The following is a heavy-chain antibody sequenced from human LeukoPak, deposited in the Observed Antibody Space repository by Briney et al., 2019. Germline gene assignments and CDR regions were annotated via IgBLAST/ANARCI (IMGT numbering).Heavy chain of an antibody. Sequence: KAGGSLRLSCAASGFTVSSNYMTWVRQAPGKGLEWVGRIKGRCDGSATEYGAPVEDRFVISRDYLRETLYLQMNSLKIDDTAVYYCTTDSPLVTRYNSFQPWGQGTLVTVSS. CDR1: GFTVSSNY. J-gene: IGHJ5*02. CDR2: IKGRCDGSAT. D-gene: IGHD1-26*01. V-gene: IGHV3-15*01. CDR3: TTDSPLVTRYNSFQP.